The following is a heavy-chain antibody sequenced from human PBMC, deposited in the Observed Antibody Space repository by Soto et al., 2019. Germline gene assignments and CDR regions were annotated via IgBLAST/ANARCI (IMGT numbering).Heavy chain of an antibody. CDR3: ARSSWEELRAADI. V-gene: IGHV2-5*02. D-gene: IGHD2-15*01. CDR2: IYGDDER. J-gene: IGHJ3*02. CDR1: GFSLTASEVG. Sequence: QITMRESGPTLVRPTQTLTLTCTFSGFSLTASEVGVAWIRQPPGKALEWLALIYGDDERLYTPTRKKRLTIIKDTEKNQVAPRMTKMDPVDTGTYFWARSSWEELRAADIWGQGTVVTVSS.